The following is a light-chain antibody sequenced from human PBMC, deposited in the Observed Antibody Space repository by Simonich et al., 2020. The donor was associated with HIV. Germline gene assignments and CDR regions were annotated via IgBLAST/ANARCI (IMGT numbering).Light chain of an antibody. CDR1: QGISNS. J-gene: IGKJ4*01. CDR3: QQYYSTLT. V-gene: IGKV1-NL1*01. CDR2: AAS. Sequence: IQLTQFPSFLSASVGDRVTITCRASQGISNSLAWYQQKPGKAPKLLLYAASRLEIGVPSRFSGSGSGTDYTLTISSLQPEDFATYYCQQYYSTLTFGGGTKVEIK.